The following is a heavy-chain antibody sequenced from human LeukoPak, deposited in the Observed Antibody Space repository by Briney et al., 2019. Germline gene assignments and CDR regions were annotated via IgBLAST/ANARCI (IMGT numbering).Heavy chain of an antibody. CDR1: GGSISSYY. J-gene: IGHJ4*02. V-gene: IGHV4-59*01. Sequence: SEXLSLTCTVSGGSISSYYWSWLRQPPGKGLEWIGYIYYSGSTNYNPSLTSRVTISVDKCKNKFSLKLSSVTAADTAVYYCARGYGGITYYFDYWGQGTLVTVSS. D-gene: IGHD4-23*01. CDR3: ARGYGGITYYFDY. CDR2: IYYSGST.